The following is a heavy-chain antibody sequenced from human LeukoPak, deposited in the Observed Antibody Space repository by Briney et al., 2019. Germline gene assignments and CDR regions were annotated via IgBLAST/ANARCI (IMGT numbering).Heavy chain of an antibody. CDR1: GFTFSSYA. CDR3: AKMGGGLITIFGVVIPNYFDY. D-gene: IGHD3-3*01. J-gene: IGHJ4*02. CDR2: ISYDGSNK. V-gene: IGHV3-30-3*02. Sequence: GGSLRLSCAASGFTFSSYAMHWVRQAPGKGLEWVAVISYDGSNKYYADSVKGRFTISRDNSKNTLYLQMNSLRAEDTAVYYCAKMGGGLITIFGVVIPNYFDYWGQGTLVTVSS.